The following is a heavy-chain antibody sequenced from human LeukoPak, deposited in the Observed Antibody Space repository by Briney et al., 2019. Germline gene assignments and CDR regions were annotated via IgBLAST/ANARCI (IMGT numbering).Heavy chain of an antibody. D-gene: IGHD3-22*01. V-gene: IGHV1-18*01. J-gene: IGHJ4*01. CDR1: GYTFSNYG. CDR2: ITAYNGNR. CDR3: ARDNDKVVEH. Sequence: ASVKVSCKASGYTFSNYGISWVRQAPGQGLEWMGWITAYNGNRLYAQRFQGRITLTTDTSTSTSYMELRSLEYEDTAIYYCARDNDKVVEHWGKGTLVPVSS.